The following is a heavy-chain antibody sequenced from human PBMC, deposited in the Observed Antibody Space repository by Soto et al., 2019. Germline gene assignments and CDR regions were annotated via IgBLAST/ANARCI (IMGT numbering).Heavy chain of an antibody. V-gene: IGHV3-23*01. CDR1: GFTFSSYA. CDR3: TKEPYSSFVLGTFHH. Sequence: EVQLLESGGGVVQPGVSLRLSCAASGFTFSSYAMNWVRQAPGKGLEWVAGSSGSGGTTYHADSVKGRFNISRDNSKNALFLEMNSLTAQDTAVYYCTKEPYSSFVLGTFHHWGQGALVIVSS. CDR2: SSGSGGTT. J-gene: IGHJ4*02. D-gene: IGHD6-6*01.